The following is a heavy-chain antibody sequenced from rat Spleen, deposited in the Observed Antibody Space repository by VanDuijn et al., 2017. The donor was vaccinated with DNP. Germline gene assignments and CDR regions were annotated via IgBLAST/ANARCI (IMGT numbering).Heavy chain of an antibody. CDR2: MSSGGTT. D-gene: IGHD1-4*01. V-gene: IGHV2S12*01. CDR1: GFSLTNYG. Sequence: QVQLKESGPGLVHPSQTLSPTCTVSGFSLTNYGVSWVRQPPGKGLEWIAAMSSGGTTYYNSALKSRLSISTDTSRSKVFLKLNILQTEDTAIYFCTRTDITTWGYYFDYWGHGVMVTVSS. CDR3: TRTDITTWGYYFDY. J-gene: IGHJ2*01.